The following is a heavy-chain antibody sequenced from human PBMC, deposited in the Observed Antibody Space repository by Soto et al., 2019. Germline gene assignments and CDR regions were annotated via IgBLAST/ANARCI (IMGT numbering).Heavy chain of an antibody. CDR3: ARARLGVVVAANYYFDY. D-gene: IGHD2-15*01. J-gene: IGHJ4*02. Sequence: SETLSLTCTVSGGSISSYYWSWIRQPPGKGLEWIGYIYYSGSTNYNPSLKSRVTISVDTSKNQFSLKLSSVTAADTAVYYCARARLGVVVAANYYFDYWGQGTLVTVSS. V-gene: IGHV4-59*12. CDR2: IYYSGST. CDR1: GGSISSYY.